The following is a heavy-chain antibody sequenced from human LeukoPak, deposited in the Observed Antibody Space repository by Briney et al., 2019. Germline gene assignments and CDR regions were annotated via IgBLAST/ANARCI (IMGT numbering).Heavy chain of an antibody. J-gene: IGHJ4*02. CDR2: MSPNSGNI. V-gene: IGHV1-8*01. Sequence: ASVKVSCKASGYTFTSYDINWVRQATGQGLEWMGWMSPNSGNIGYAQKFQGRVTMTRNTAISTAYMELSSLRSEDTAVYYCARNGAQNWNYVSYWGQGTLVTVSS. CDR1: GYTFTSYD. CDR3: ARNGAQNWNYVSY. D-gene: IGHD1-7*01.